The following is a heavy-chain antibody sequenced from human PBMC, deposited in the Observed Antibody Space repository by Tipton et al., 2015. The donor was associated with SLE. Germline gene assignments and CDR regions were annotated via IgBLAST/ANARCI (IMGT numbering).Heavy chain of an antibody. CDR1: GGSFSGYY. CDR2: INHSGST. Sequence: TLSLTCAVYGGSFSGYYCSWIRQPPGKGLEWIGEINHSGSTNYNPSLKSRVTISVDTSKKEFSLKLSSVTAADTAVYYCARGTFPAAGAFDIWGQGTMVTVSS. CDR3: ARGTFPAAGAFDI. D-gene: IGHD2-2*01. J-gene: IGHJ3*02. V-gene: IGHV4-34*01.